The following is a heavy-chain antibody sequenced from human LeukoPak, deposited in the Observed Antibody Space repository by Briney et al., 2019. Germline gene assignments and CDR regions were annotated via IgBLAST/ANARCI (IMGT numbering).Heavy chain of an antibody. CDR1: GFTFSGYA. CDR2: IKSKTDGGTT. J-gene: IGHJ4*02. V-gene: IGHV3-15*01. D-gene: IGHD4-23*01. CDR3: TTAYYGGNSDGGGY. Sequence: GGSLRLSCAASGFTFSGYAMSWVRQAPGKGLEWVGRIKSKTDGGTTDYAAPVKGRFTISRDDSKNTLYLQMNSLKTEDTAVYYCTTAYYGGNSDGGGYWGQGTLVTVSS.